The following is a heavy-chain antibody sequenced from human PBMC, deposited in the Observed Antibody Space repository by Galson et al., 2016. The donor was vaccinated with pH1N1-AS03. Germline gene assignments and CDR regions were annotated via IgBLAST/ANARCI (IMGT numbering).Heavy chain of an antibody. CDR1: GGSITINY. J-gene: IGHJ4*02. Sequence: SETLSLTCTVSGGSITINYWIWIRQPPGKGLEWIGYISYSGFTNYNPSLKSRVTISVDTSKNQFSLKLSSVTAADTAVYFCARLYDVWSGYTSFDYWGQGTLVTVSS. D-gene: IGHD3-3*01. CDR2: ISYSGFT. CDR3: ARLYDVWSGYTSFDY. V-gene: IGHV4-59*01.